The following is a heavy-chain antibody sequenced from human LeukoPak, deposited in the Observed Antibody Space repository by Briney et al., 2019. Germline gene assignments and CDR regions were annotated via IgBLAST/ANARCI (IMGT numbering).Heavy chain of an antibody. CDR1: GGTFSSYA. J-gene: IGHJ4*02. Sequence: SVKVSCKASGGTFSSYAISWVRQAPGQGLEWMGGIIPIFGTANYAQKFQGRVTITADKSTSTAYMELSSLRSEDTAVYYCAIGPMTTVTTGGYYFDYWGQGTLVTVSS. D-gene: IGHD4-11*01. V-gene: IGHV1-69*06. CDR2: IIPIFGTA. CDR3: AIGPMTTVTTGGYYFDY.